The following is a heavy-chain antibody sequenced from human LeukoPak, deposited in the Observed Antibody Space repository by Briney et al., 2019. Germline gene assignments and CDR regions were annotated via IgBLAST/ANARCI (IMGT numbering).Heavy chain of an antibody. CDR3: ARGWDTAKSAFDI. J-gene: IGHJ3*02. CDR2: IIPIFGTA. Sequence: SVKVSCKASGGTFSSYAISWVPQAPGQGLEWMGGIIPIFGTANYAQKFQGRVTITADESTSTAYMELSSLRSEDTAVYYCARGWDTAKSAFDIWGQGTMVTVSS. V-gene: IGHV1-69*13. D-gene: IGHD5-18*01. CDR1: GGTFSSYA.